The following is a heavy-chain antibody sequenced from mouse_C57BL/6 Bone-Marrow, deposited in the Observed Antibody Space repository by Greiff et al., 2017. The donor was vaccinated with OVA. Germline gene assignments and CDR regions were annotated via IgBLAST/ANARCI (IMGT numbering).Heavy chain of an antibody. CDR1: GFTFSSYT. J-gene: IGHJ3*01. D-gene: IGHD2-4*01. Sequence: DVMLVESGGGLVKPGGSLKLSCAASGFTFSSYTMSWVRQTPEKRLEWVATISGGGGHTYYPDSVKGRFTISRDNAKNTLYLQMSSLRSEDTALYYCARHGDYDYDGSWFAYWGQGTLVTVSA. CDR3: ARHGDYDYDGSWFAY. V-gene: IGHV5-9*01. CDR2: ISGGGGHT.